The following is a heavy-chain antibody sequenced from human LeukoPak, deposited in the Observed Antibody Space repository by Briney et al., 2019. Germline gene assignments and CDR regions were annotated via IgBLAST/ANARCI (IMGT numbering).Heavy chain of an antibody. V-gene: IGHV4-38-2*02. D-gene: IGHD6-13*01. J-gene: IGHJ6*03. CDR2: IYHSGST. Sequence: SETLSLTCTVSGYSISSGYYWGWIRQPPGKGLEWIGSIYHSGSTYYNPSLKSRVTISVDTSKNQFSLELSSVTAADTAVYYCARVQQFYYYYMDVWGKGTTVTISS. CDR1: GYSISSGYY. CDR3: ARVQQFYYYYMDV.